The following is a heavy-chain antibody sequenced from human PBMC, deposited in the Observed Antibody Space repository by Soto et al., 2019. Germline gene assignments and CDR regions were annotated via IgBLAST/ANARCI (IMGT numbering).Heavy chain of an antibody. V-gene: IGHV3-21*01. CDR1: GFTFSSYS. J-gene: IGHJ5*02. CDR3: ARDQGDSSSPYNWFDT. D-gene: IGHD6-13*01. Sequence: RGSLRLSCASSGFTFSSYSMNWVRQAPGKGLEWVSSISSSSYIYYADSVKGRFTISRDNAKNSLYLQMNSLRAEDTAAYYCARDQGDSSSPYNWFDTWGQGTLVTVSS. CDR2: ISSSSYI.